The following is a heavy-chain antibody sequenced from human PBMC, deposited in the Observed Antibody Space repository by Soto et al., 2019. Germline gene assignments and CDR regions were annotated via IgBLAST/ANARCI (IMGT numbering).Heavy chain of an antibody. J-gene: IGHJ4*02. D-gene: IGHD3-3*01. CDR1: GASISSSRSY. CDR2: FYYTGGT. Sequence: SETLSLTCTVSGASISSSRSYWGWVRQPPGKGLEWIVSFYYTGGTYSTYYNPSLKSRVTISVDTSKSQFSLNLRSVTAADTAVYYCASPRQGNYDFLSGYYALDYWGQGTLVTVSS. V-gene: IGHV4-39*01. CDR3: ASPRQGNYDFLSGYYALDY.